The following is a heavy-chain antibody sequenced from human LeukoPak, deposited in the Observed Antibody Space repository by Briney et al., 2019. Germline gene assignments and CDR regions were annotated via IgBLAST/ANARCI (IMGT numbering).Heavy chain of an antibody. CDR3: ARAADDSSGYYPRYYYYYMDV. D-gene: IGHD3-22*01. J-gene: IGHJ6*03. Sequence: ASVKVSCKASGYTFTGYYMHWVRQAPGQGLEWMGWINPNSGGTNYAQKFQGRVTMTRDTSISTAYMELSRLRSDDTAVYYYARAADDSSGYYPRYYYYYMDVWGKGTTVTVSS. CDR1: GYTFTGYY. V-gene: IGHV1-2*02. CDR2: INPNSGGT.